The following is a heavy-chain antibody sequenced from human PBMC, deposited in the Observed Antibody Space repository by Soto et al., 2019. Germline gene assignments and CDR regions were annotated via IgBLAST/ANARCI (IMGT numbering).Heavy chain of an antibody. CDR1: GYTFTGYY. J-gene: IGHJ6*02. CDR2: INPNSGGT. Sequence: ASVKVSCKASGYTFTGYYMHWVRQAPGQGLEWMGWINPNSGGTNYAQKFQGWVTMTRDTSISTAYMELSRLRPDDTAVYYCARDLTYYDILTGYEYYYYGMDVWGQGTTVTGSS. CDR3: ARDLTYYDILTGYEYYYYGMDV. D-gene: IGHD3-9*01. V-gene: IGHV1-2*04.